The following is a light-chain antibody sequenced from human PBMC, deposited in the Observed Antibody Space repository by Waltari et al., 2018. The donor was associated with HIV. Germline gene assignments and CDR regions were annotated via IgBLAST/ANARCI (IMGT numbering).Light chain of an antibody. CDR3: QQYDDWPPLT. Sequence: EIVMTQSPATLSVSPGDRATLSCRASQSVRGNLAWYQQTPGQAPRLLIFSASTRAAGTPARFRGGGSGTECTLTITSLQSADFAVYYCQQYDDWPPLTFGGGTKVEI. J-gene: IGKJ4*01. CDR1: QSVRGN. CDR2: SAS. V-gene: IGKV3-15*01.